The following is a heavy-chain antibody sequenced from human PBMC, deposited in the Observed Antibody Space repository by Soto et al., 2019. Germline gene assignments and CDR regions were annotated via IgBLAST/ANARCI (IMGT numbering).Heavy chain of an antibody. CDR2: ISSDSTYI. D-gene: IGHD6-6*01. CDR1: GFTFSSHS. Sequence: GGSLRLSCSGSGFTFSSHSLNWVRQAPGKGLEWVSSISSDSTYIFYAPSVEGRFTISRDNAKNSLFLQMNSLSAEDTAIYYCARGETVEPRPGFDYWGQGTLVTVSS. V-gene: IGHV3-21*01. CDR3: ARGETVEPRPGFDY. J-gene: IGHJ4*02.